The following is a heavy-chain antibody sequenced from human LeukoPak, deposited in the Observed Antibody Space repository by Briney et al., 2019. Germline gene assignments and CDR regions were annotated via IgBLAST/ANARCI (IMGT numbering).Heavy chain of an antibody. Sequence: GRSLRLSCATSGFTFSSYAMTWVRQAPGKGLEWVSLISASGGSTYYADSVKGRFTISRDNSKNIVYLQMNSLRVEDTAQYFCANDRDCSGISCYRTAFDHWGQGTLVAVSS. D-gene: IGHD4-23*01. CDR2: ISASGGST. V-gene: IGHV3-23*01. CDR1: GFTFSSYA. CDR3: ANDRDCSGISCYRTAFDH. J-gene: IGHJ5*02.